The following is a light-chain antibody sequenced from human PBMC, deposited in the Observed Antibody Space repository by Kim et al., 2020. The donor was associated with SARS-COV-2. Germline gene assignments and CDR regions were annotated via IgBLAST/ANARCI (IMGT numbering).Light chain of an antibody. CDR1: QSVGSN. J-gene: IGKJ2*01. V-gene: IGKV3-15*01. CDR2: DAF. Sequence: SVSPGERATLSCRASQSVGSNLAWYQQKPGQAPRLLIYDAFTRATGIPARFSGIGSGTEFTLTISSLQSEDLAVYYCQQYNNWPFTFGQGTKLEI. CDR3: QQYNNWPFT.